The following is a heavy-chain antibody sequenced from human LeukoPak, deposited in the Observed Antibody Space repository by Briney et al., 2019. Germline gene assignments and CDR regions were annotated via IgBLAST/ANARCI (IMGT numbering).Heavy chain of an antibody. CDR2: ISAYNGNT. J-gene: IGHJ5*02. CDR1: GYTFTSYG. V-gene: IGHV1-18*01. CDR3: AREVTYSSGWPECEVCGANWFDP. Sequence: GASVKVSCKASGYTFTSYGISWVRQAPGQGLEWMGWISAYNGNTNYAQKLQGRVTMTTDTSMSTAYMELRSLRSDDTAVYYCAREVTYSSGWPECEVCGANWFDPWGQGTLVTVSS. D-gene: IGHD6-19*01.